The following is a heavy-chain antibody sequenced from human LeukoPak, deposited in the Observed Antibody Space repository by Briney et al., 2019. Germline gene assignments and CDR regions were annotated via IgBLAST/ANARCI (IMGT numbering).Heavy chain of an antibody. J-gene: IGHJ4*02. CDR1: GGSISGYY. CDR3: ATDVAAAGTGDDY. D-gene: IGHD6-13*01. V-gene: IGHV4-59*05. Sequence: PSETLSLTCTVSGGSISGYYWSWIRQPPGKGLEWIGSIYYSGSTYYNPSLKSRVTISVDTSKNQFSLKLSSVTAADTAVYYCATDVAAAGTGDDYWGQGTLVTVSS. CDR2: IYYSGST.